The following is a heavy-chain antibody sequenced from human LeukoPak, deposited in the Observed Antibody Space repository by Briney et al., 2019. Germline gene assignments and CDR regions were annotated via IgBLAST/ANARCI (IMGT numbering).Heavy chain of an antibody. Sequence: SETLSLTCAVSGYSISSGYYWGWIRQPPGKGLEWIGSIYHSGSTYYNLSLKSRVTISVDTSKNQFSLKLSSVTAADTAVYYCARVDSGSLVTTSYYFDYWGQGTLVTVSS. CDR1: GYSISSGYY. D-gene: IGHD4-17*01. V-gene: IGHV4-38-2*01. J-gene: IGHJ4*02. CDR2: IYHSGST. CDR3: ARVDSGSLVTTSYYFDY.